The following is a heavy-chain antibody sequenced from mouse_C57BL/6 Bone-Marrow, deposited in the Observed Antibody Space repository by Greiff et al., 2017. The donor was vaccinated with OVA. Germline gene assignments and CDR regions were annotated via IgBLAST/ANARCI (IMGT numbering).Heavy chain of an antibody. V-gene: IGHV1-5*01. Sequence: DVQLQESGTVLARPGASVKMSCKTSGYTFTSYWMHWVKQRPGQGLEWIGAIYPGNSDTSYNQKFKGKAKLTAVTSASTAYMELSSLTNEDSAVYYCTNYYGSSYPAWFAYWGQGTLVTVSA. J-gene: IGHJ3*01. CDR3: TNYYGSSYPAWFAY. CDR1: GYTFTSYW. CDR2: IYPGNSDT. D-gene: IGHD1-1*01.